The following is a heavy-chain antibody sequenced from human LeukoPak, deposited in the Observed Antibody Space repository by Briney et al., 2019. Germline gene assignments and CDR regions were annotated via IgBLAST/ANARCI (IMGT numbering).Heavy chain of an antibody. D-gene: IGHD2-21*01. V-gene: IGHV3-23*01. Sequence: GGSLRLSCAASGFTFSSYAMSWVRQAPGKGPEWVSAISGSGGSTYYADSVKGRFTISRDNSKNMLYLQMNSLRAEDTAVYYCANTAIWQGSAFDIWGQGTMVTVSS. CDR3: ANTAIWQGSAFDI. CDR2: ISGSGGST. CDR1: GFTFSSYA. J-gene: IGHJ3*02.